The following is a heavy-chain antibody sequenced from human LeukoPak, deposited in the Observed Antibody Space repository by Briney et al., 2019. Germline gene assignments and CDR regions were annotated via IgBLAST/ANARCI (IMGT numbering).Heavy chain of an antibody. CDR3: AKGSMTTVITWMDV. J-gene: IGHJ6*02. CDR2: LSYDGSNK. D-gene: IGHD4-17*01. Sequence: GRSLRLSCAASGFTFSSYGMHWVRQAPGKGLEWVAVLSYDGSNKYYADSVKGRFTISRDNSKNTLYLQMNSLRAEDTAVYYCAKGSMTTVITWMDVWGQGTTVTVSS. V-gene: IGHV3-30*18. CDR1: GFTFSSYG.